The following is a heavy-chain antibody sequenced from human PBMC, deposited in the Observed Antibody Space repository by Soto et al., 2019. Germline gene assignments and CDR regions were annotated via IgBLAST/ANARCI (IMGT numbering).Heavy chain of an antibody. V-gene: IGHV1-18*01. D-gene: IGHD3-3*01. J-gene: IGHJ4*02. CDR2: ISGYNGDTNT. Sequence: QVQLVQSGGEVRKPGASVKVSCKASGYIVTNYAISWVRQAPGQGPEWMGWISGYNGDTNTHYSQNFQGRLTLTTDMSTTTAYMELRSLTSDDTAVYYCARDNDVWTGYFFDYWGQGTLVTVSS. CDR3: ARDNDVWTGYFFDY. CDR1: GYIVTNYA.